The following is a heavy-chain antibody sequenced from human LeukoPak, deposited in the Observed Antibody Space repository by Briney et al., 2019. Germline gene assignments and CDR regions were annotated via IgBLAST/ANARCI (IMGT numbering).Heavy chain of an antibody. J-gene: IGHJ4*02. CDR2: IYSTGNT. V-gene: IGHV4-39*01. D-gene: IGHD1-1*01. CDR3: ARHQLGRRKPFDY. CDR1: GDSISTPSYY. Sequence: SETLSLTCSVSGDSISTPSYYWGWIRQSPGKGLEWIASIYSTGNTYFNPSFKSRVTISVDTSKNQFSLNMHSVTAADTAVYYCARHQLGRRKPFDYWGQGSLVTVSS.